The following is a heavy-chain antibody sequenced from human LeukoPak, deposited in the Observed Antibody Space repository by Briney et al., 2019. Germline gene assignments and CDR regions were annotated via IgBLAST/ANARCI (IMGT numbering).Heavy chain of an antibody. CDR3: ARDEELQRGFIVVVPAAIGY. Sequence: GASVKVSCKVSGYTLTELSMHWVRQAPGQGLEWMGWISAYNGNTNYAQKLQGRVTMTTDTSTSTAYMELRSLRSDDTAVYYCARDEELQRGFIVVVPAAIGYWGQGTLVTVSS. CDR1: GYTLTELS. J-gene: IGHJ4*02. V-gene: IGHV1-18*01. CDR2: ISAYNGNT. D-gene: IGHD2-2*01.